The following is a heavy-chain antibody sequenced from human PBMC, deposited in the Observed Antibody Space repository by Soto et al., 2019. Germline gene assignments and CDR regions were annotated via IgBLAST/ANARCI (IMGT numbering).Heavy chain of an antibody. V-gene: IGHV3-30*03. Sequence: GGSLRLSCAASAFSFRSYGMHWVRQAPGKGLEWVAFTSYDGSNTFYSDSVKGRFTVSRDNSKNTLYLQMNSLSVEDTAVYYCARGDSSGSQYSFLYGFLLYYFDYWGQGTLVTVSS. D-gene: IGHD3-10*01. CDR3: ARGDSSGSQYSFLYGFLLYYFDY. J-gene: IGHJ4*02. CDR1: AFSFRSYG. CDR2: TSYDGSNT.